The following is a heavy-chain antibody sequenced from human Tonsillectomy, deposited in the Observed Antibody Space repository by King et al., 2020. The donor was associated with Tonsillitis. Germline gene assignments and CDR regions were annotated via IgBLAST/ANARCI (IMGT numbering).Heavy chain of an antibody. J-gene: IGHJ4*02. V-gene: IGHV5-51*01. D-gene: IGHD5-12*01. CDR1: GYMFTNSW. Sequence: VQLVESGAEVKKPGESLTISCKGSGYMFTNSWIGWVRQMPGKGLEWMGIIYPGDSDTRYSPSFQGRVTISADKSISTAYLQWSSLKASDPAMYYGARQGDIGSSDGWDYWGQGTLITVSS. CDR3: ARQGDIGSSDGWDY. CDR2: IYPGDSDT.